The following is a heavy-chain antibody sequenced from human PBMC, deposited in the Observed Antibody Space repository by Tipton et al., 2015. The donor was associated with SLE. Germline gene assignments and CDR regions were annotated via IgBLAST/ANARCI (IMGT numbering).Heavy chain of an antibody. J-gene: IGHJ2*01. CDR2: ISSSSSYI. CDR1: GFTFSSYS. Sequence: SLRLSCAASGFTFSSYSMNWVRQAPGKGLECVSSISSSSSYIYYADSVKGRFTISRDNARNSLYLQMNSLRAEDTAVYYCARDRPDYGASYWYFDLWGRGTLVTVSS. V-gene: IGHV3-21*01. CDR3: ARDRPDYGASYWYFDL. D-gene: IGHD4-17*01.